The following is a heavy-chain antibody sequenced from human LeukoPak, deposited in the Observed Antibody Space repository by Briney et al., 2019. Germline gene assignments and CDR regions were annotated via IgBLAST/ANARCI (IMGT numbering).Heavy chain of an antibody. CDR3: ARGGRSSSWQTERFDY. J-gene: IGHJ4*02. V-gene: IGHV4-4*07. D-gene: IGHD6-13*01. CDR1: GDSITYFY. Sequence: PSETLSLTCSVSGDSITYFYWSWIRQAAGKGLEWIGRFSSSGSTDYNASLKSRVTMSVDTSKNQLSLKVISVTAADTAVYYCARGGRSSSWQTERFDYWGQGTLVTVSS. CDR2: FSSSGST.